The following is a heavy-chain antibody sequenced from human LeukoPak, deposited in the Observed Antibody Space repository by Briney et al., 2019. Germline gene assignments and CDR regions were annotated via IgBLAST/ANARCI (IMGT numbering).Heavy chain of an antibody. V-gene: IGHV1-2*02. D-gene: IGHD1-26*01. J-gene: IGHJ6*03. CDR1: GYTFTGYY. CDR2: INPNSGGT. Sequence: GASVKVSCKASGYTFTGYYMHWVRQAPGQGLEWMGWINPNSGGTNNAQKFQGRVTMTRDTSISTAYMELSRLRSDDTAVYYCARGGRGSYSPDGYYYYYMDVWGKGTTVTVSS. CDR3: ARGGRGSYSPDGYYYYYMDV.